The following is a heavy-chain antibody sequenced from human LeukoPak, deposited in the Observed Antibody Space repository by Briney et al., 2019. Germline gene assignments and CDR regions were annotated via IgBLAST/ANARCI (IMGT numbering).Heavy chain of an antibody. V-gene: IGHV3-23*01. Sequence: GGSLRLSCAASGFAFSSYAMSWVRQAPGKGLEWVSAISGSGGSTYYADSVKGRFTISRDNSKNTLYLQMNSLRAEDTAVYYCAKVVVRGVIKKLGGLDYWGQGTLVTVSS. J-gene: IGHJ4*02. CDR3: AKVVVRGVIKKLGGLDY. CDR1: GFAFSSYA. D-gene: IGHD3-10*01. CDR2: ISGSGGST.